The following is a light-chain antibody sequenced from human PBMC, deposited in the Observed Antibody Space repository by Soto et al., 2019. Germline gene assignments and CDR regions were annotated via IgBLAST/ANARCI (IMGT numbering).Light chain of an antibody. Sequence: QSVLTQPASVSGSPGQSNTISCTGTSSDVGGYNYVSWYQQHPGKAPKLMIYDVSNRPSGVSNRFSGSKSGNTASLTISGLQAEDEADYYCRSYTSSSTYVFGAGTKVTGL. J-gene: IGLJ1*01. CDR1: SSDVGGYNY. V-gene: IGLV2-14*01. CDR2: DVS. CDR3: RSYTSSSTYV.